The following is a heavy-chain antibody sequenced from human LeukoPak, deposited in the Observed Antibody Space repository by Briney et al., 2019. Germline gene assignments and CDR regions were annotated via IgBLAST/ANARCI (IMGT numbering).Heavy chain of an antibody. V-gene: IGHV3-64*01. Sequence: GGSLRLSCAASGXTFSGYAVHWVRQAPGKGLEYVSAISSNGGSTYYANSVKGRFTISRDSSKNTLYLQMGSLRAEDMAVYYCARGTVTTYYYYGMDVWGQGTTVTVSS. CDR3: ARGTVTTYYYYGMDV. J-gene: IGHJ6*02. CDR2: ISSNGGST. D-gene: IGHD4-17*01. CDR1: GXTFSGYA.